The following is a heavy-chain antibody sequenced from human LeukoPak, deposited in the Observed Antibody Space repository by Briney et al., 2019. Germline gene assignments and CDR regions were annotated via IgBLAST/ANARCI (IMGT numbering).Heavy chain of an antibody. V-gene: IGHV3-74*01. CDR3: ARGRPHGNDY. Sequence: GGSPRLSCAASGFTLSSYWMNWVRQAPGKGLVWVSRIASDGSSTTYADSVKGRFSISRDNAKNTLYLQMNSLRVEDTAVYYCARGRPHGNDYWGQGTLVTVSS. CDR2: IASDGSST. J-gene: IGHJ4*02. CDR1: GFTLSSYW. D-gene: IGHD4-23*01.